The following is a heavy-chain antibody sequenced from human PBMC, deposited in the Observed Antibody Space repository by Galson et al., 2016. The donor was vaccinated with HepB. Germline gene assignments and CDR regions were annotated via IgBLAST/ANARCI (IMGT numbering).Heavy chain of an antibody. D-gene: IGHD7-27*01. Sequence: SLRLSCAASGFTFDDYAMHWVRQAPGKGLEWVSGISWNSGSIVYADSVRGRFTISRDNAKNSLYLQMNSLRAEDTAFYYCAGRTGECPFNVWGPGTMVTGSS. V-gene: IGHV3-9*01. CDR2: ISWNSGSI. CDR3: AGRTGECPFNV. CDR1: GFTFDDYA. J-gene: IGHJ3*01.